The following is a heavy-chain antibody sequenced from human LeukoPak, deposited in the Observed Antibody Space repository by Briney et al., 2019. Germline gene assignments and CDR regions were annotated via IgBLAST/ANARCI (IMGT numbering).Heavy chain of an antibody. Sequence: ASVKVSCKASGYTFTSYAMHWVRQAPGQRLEWMGWINAGNGNTKYSQRFQGRVTITRDTSASTAYMELSSLRSEDTAVYYCAREVGDGDLYFDYWGQGTLVTVSS. J-gene: IGHJ4*02. CDR1: GYTFTSYA. CDR2: INAGNGNT. V-gene: IGHV1-3*01. CDR3: AREVGDGDLYFDY. D-gene: IGHD4-17*01.